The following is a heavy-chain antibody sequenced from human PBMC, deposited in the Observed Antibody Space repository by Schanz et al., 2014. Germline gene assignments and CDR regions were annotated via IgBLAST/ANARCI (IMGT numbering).Heavy chain of an antibody. CDR1: GYTFSSHG. D-gene: IGHD5-12*01. V-gene: IGHV1-3*04. CDR3: ARGIGGYRANNCCDS. Sequence: QIQLVQSGPAVKKPGATVKVSCKASGYTFSSHGIHWLRQAPGQRLEWMGWINTGSGDTKYSQNFQGRVTITRDTSASTAYMEVSSLRSEDTAVYSCARGIGGYRANNCCDSWGHGTLVTVSS. CDR2: INTGSGDT. J-gene: IGHJ5*01.